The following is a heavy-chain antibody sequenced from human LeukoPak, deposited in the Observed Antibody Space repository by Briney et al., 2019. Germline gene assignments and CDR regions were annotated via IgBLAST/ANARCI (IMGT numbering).Heavy chain of an antibody. CDR1: GYTFTGYY. CDR2: INPSGGST. J-gene: IGHJ4*02. V-gene: IGHV1-46*01. CDR3: AREGWFGESPDY. D-gene: IGHD3-10*01. Sequence: EASVKVSCKASGYTFTGYYMHWVRQAPGQGLEWMGIINPSGGSTSYAQKLQGRVTMTTDTSTSTAYMELRSLRSDDTAVYYCAREGWFGESPDYWGQGTLVTVSS.